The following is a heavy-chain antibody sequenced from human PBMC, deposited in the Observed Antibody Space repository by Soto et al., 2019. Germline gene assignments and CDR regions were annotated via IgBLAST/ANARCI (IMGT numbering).Heavy chain of an antibody. D-gene: IGHD5-12*01. CDR1: GGSISSSSYY. J-gene: IGHJ3*02. CDR3: ASPLNKQWIDAFDI. Sequence: QLQLQESGPGLVKPSETLSLTCTVSGGSISSSSYYWGWIRQPPGKGLEWIGSIYYSGSTYYNPSLKSRVTISVDTSKNQFSLKLSSVTAADTAVYYCASPLNKQWIDAFDIWGLGTMVTVSS. CDR2: IYYSGST. V-gene: IGHV4-39*01.